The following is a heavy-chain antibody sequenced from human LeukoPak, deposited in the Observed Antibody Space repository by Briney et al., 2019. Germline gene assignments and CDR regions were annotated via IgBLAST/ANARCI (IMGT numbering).Heavy chain of an antibody. CDR1: GFIFSDFY. V-gene: IGHV3-11*06. Sequence: PGGSLRLSCAASGFIFSDFYMSWIRQAPGKGLEWVSHISSSSSHTKYADSVKGRFTISRDNAKNSLYLQMNSLRAEDTAVYYCGRNLYGGDSHAFDMWGQGTTVTVSS. CDR2: ISSSSSHT. J-gene: IGHJ3*02. CDR3: GRNLYGGDSHAFDM. D-gene: IGHD4-23*01.